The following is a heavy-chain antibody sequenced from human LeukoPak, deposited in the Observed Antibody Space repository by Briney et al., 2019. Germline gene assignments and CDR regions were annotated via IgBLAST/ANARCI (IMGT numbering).Heavy chain of an antibody. CDR1: GFTFSSYA. CDR3: AKDSGGIAAGYNWFDP. D-gene: IGHD6-13*01. V-gene: IGHV3-23*01. J-gene: IGHJ5*02. CDR2: ISGSGGST. Sequence: PGGSLRLSCAASGFTFSSYAMSWVRQAPGKGLEWVSAISGSGGSTYYADSVKGRFTISRDNSKNTLYLQMNSLRAEDTALYYCAKDSGGIAAGYNWFDPWGQGTLVTVSS.